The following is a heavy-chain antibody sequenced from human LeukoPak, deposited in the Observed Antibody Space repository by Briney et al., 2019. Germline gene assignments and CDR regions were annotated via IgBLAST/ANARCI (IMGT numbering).Heavy chain of an antibody. CDR1: GFTFTRFW. D-gene: IGHD3-10*01. J-gene: IGHJ4*02. CDR3: TRGGGEPFDY. Sequence: GGSLRLSCAASGFTFTRFWMHWVGQAPGKGLVWVSRINVEGTTPPHPASVEGRFTISRDENTLYLQMNHLRVDDTAVYYCTRGGGEPFDYWGQGTLVTVSP. V-gene: IGHV3-74*01. CDR2: INVEGTTP.